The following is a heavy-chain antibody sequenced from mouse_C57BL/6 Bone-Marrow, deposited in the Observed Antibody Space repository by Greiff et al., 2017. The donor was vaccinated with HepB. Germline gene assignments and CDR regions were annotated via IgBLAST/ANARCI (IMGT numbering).Heavy chain of an antibody. CDR1: GYTFTSYG. CDR3: AREARFNPWFAY. CDR2: IYPRSGNT. J-gene: IGHJ3*01. Sequence: QVQLQQSGAELARPGASVKLSCKASGYTFTSYGISWVKQRTGQGLEWIGEIYPRSGNTYYNEKFKGKATLTADKSSSTAYMELRSLTSEDSAVYVCAREARFNPWFAYWGQGTLVTVSA. V-gene: IGHV1-81*01.